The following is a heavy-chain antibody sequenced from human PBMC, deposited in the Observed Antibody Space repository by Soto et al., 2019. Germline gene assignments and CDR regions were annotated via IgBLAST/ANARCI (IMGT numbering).Heavy chain of an antibody. CDR1: GFTFNNYA. CDR3: AKEFRQGSGIVYYYYGMDV. CDR2: ISGSGGRT. J-gene: IGHJ6*02. V-gene: IGHV3-23*01. D-gene: IGHD3-10*01. Sequence: EEQLLESGGGLVQPGGSLRLSCAASGFTFNNYAMSWVRQAPGKGLEWVSGISGSGGRTYYADSVKGRFTISRDNSKNTLFLQMNSLRAEDTALYYCAKEFRQGSGIVYYYYGMDVWGQGTTVTVSS.